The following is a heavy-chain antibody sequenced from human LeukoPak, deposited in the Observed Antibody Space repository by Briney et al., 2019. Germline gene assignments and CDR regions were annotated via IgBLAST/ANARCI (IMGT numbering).Heavy chain of an antibody. D-gene: IGHD3-3*01. J-gene: IGHJ4*02. CDR3: AKDRLESWSGFFGLFDY. V-gene: IGHV3-23*01. CDR2: ISNSGRST. Sequence: GGSLRLSCATSGFTFSRYAMSWVRQAPGKGLEWVSGISNSGRSTYYADPVKGRFTISRDNSKSTLYLQMNSLRAEDTAVYYCAKDRLESWSGFFGLFDYWGQGALVTVAP. CDR1: GFTFSRYA.